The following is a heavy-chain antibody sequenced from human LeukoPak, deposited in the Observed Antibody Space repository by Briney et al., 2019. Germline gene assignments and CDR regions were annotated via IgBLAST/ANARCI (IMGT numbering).Heavy chain of an antibody. CDR1: GYTFTSYY. Sequence: ASVKVSCKASGYTFTSYYMHWVRQAPGQGLEWMGIINPSGGSTNYAQKFQGRVTMTRDTSTSTVYVELSSLRSEDTAVYYCASIRYDYDFWSGYYRRDAFDIWGQGTMVTVSS. V-gene: IGHV1-46*03. J-gene: IGHJ3*02. CDR3: ASIRYDYDFWSGYYRRDAFDI. CDR2: INPSGGST. D-gene: IGHD3-3*01.